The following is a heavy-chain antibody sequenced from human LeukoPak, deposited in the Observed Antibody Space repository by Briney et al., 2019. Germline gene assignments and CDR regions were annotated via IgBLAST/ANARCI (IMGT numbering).Heavy chain of an antibody. D-gene: IGHD3-9*01. CDR1: GGSFSGYY. Sequence: SETLSLTCAVYGGSFSGYYWSWIRQPPGKGLEWIGEINHSGSTNYNPSLKSRVTISVDKSKNQFSLKLSSVTAADTAVYYCASATGYYPAPFDYRGQGTLVTVSS. V-gene: IGHV4-34*01. J-gene: IGHJ4*02. CDR3: ASATGYYPAPFDY. CDR2: INHSGST.